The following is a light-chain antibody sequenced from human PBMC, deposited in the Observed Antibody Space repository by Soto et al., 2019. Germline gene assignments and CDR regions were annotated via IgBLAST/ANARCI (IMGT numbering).Light chain of an antibody. Sequence: QSALTQPASVSGSPGQSITISCTGSSSDIGAFNYVAWYQQHPGKAPKLIIHGVTNRPSGVSSRFSGSKSDYTASLTISGLQAEDEADYYCSSYTSSSTVVFGGGTKLTVL. CDR2: GVT. CDR1: SSDIGAFNY. J-gene: IGLJ2*01. CDR3: SSYTSSSTVV. V-gene: IGLV2-14*01.